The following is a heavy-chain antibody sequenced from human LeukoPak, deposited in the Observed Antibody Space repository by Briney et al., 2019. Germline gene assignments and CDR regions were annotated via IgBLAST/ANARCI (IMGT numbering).Heavy chain of an antibody. Sequence: PGGSLRLSCGASGLTFSTYSMNWVRQAPGKGLEWVANIKQDGSEKYYVDSVKGRFTISRDNAKNSLYLQMNSLRAEDTAVYYCARQYCSGGSCAYYYMDVWGKGTTVTVSS. V-gene: IGHV3-7*01. CDR2: IKQDGSEK. CDR1: GLTFSTYS. J-gene: IGHJ6*03. D-gene: IGHD2-15*01. CDR3: ARQYCSGGSCAYYYMDV.